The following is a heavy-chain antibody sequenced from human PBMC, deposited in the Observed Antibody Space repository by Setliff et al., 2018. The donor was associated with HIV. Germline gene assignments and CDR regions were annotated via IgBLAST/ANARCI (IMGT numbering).Heavy chain of an antibody. CDR2: IYYSGDS. D-gene: IGHD3-22*01. CDR3: ARAKYYYDTSAYYGSRDWYFDL. Sequence: PSETLSLTCTVSGGSISSSSYYWDWIRQPPGKGLEWIATIYYSGDSHYNPSLKSHVTISVDTSKNQFSLKLNSVTAADTAVYYCARAKYYYDTSAYYGSRDWYFDLWGRGTLVTVSS. J-gene: IGHJ2*01. V-gene: IGHV4-39*07. CDR1: GGSISSSSYY.